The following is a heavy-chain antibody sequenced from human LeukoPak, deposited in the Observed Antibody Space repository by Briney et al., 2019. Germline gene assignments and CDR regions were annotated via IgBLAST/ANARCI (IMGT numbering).Heavy chain of an antibody. CDR2: ISSAGTYI. CDR1: GFTFNSYS. J-gene: IGHJ3*01. V-gene: IGHV3-21*01. CDR3: AKDESRVRGIIRAAFDF. Sequence: PGGSLRLSCAASGFTFNSYSMNWVRQAPGKGLEWVSSISSAGTYIDYADSVKGRFTISRDNAKNSLYLQMNSLRAEDTALYYCAKDESRVRGIIRAAFDFWGQGTMVSVSS. D-gene: IGHD3-10*01.